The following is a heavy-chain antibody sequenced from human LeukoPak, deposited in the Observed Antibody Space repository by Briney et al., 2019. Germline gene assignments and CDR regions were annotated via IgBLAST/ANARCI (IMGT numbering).Heavy chain of an antibody. CDR3: ARDRGYSYGNYFDY. Sequence: ASVKVSCKASGYTLTGYYIHWVRQAPGQGLEWIGWINPNSGGTNYAQKFQGRVTMTRDTSISTAYMELSRLRSDDTAVYYCARDRGYSYGNYFDYWGQGTLVTVSS. CDR2: INPNSGGT. D-gene: IGHD5-18*01. CDR1: GYTLTGYY. J-gene: IGHJ4*02. V-gene: IGHV1-2*02.